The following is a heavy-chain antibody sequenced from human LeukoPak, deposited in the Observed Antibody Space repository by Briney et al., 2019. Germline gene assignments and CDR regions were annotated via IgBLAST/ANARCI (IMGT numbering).Heavy chain of an antibody. D-gene: IGHD6-19*01. J-gene: IGHJ4*02. V-gene: IGHV3-48*03. CDR2: ISSSGSTI. CDR1: GFAFSSYE. CDR3: SGYSSGWYRNY. Sequence: GGSLRLSCAASGFAFSSYEMNWVRQAPGKGLEWVSYISSSGSTIYYADSVKGRFTISRDNAKNSLYLQMNSLRAEDTPVYYCSGYSSGWYRNYWGQGTLVTVSS.